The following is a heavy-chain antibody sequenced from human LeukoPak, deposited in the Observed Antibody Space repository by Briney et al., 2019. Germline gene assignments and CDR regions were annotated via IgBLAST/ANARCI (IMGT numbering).Heavy chain of an antibody. V-gene: IGHV3-23*01. CDR1: GFTFSSYG. CDR2: ISGSGGST. Sequence: GGSLRLSRAASGFTFSSYGMSWVRQAPGKGLEWVSAISGSGGSTYYADSVKGRFTISRDNAKNSLYLQMNSLRAEDTAVYYCAELGITMIGGVWGKGTTVTISS. CDR3: AELGITMIGGV. D-gene: IGHD3-10*02. J-gene: IGHJ6*04.